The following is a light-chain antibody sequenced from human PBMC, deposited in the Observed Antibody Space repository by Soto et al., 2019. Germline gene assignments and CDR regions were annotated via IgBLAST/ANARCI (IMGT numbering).Light chain of an antibody. V-gene: IGKV3-20*01. CDR2: GAS. CDR3: QQYVDSPIT. Sequence: EIVLTQSPDTLSLSPGERATLSCRASQSVRSERLAWYQQKRGQAPTLLIYGASSRATGIPDRFSGSGSGTDFTLTISRLEPEDFAVYYCQQYVDSPITFGQGTRLEIK. J-gene: IGKJ5*01. CDR1: QSVRSER.